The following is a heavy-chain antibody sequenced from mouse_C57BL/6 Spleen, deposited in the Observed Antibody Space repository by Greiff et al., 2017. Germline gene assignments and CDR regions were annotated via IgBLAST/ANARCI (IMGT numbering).Heavy chain of an antibody. Sequence: QVQLQQSGPELVKPGASVKISCKASGYAFSSSWMNWVKQRPGKGLEWIGRIYPGDGDTNYNGTFKGKATLTADKSSSTAYMQLRSLTSEDFAVYFCAREVVYYGNYDYAMDYWGQGTSVTVSS. V-gene: IGHV1-82*01. CDR1: GYAFSSSW. CDR2: IYPGDGDT. CDR3: AREVVYYGNYDYAMDY. D-gene: IGHD2-1*01. J-gene: IGHJ4*01.